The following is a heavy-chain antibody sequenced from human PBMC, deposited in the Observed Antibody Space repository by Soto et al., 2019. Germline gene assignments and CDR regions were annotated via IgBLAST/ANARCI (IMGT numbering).Heavy chain of an antibody. D-gene: IGHD2-2*01. CDR3: AKEEIYCIGTTCPVYFNS. J-gene: IGHJ4*02. CDR1: GFTFSAYA. V-gene: IGHV3-23*01. CDR2: ISGSGDMT. Sequence: GGSLRLSCAASGFTFSAYAMSWVRQAPGKGLEWVSAISGSGDMTYYADSVKGRFTISRDNSKNTLYLQMNSLSAEDTAVYYCAKEEIYCIGTTCPVYFNSWGQGTLVTVSS.